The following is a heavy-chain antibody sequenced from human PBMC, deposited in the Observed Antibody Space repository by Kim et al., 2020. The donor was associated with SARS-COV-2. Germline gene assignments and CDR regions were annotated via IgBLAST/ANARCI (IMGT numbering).Heavy chain of an antibody. D-gene: IGHD3-10*01. CDR1: GGTFSSYA. CDR3: AREERITMVRGVPSGGFDAFDI. J-gene: IGHJ3*02. CDR2: IIPILGIA. Sequence: SVKVSCKASGGTFSSYAISWVRQAPGQGLEWMGRIIPILGIANYAQKFQGRVTITADKSTSTAYMELSSLRSEDTAVYYCAREERITMVRGVPSGGFDAFDIWGQGTMVTVSS. V-gene: IGHV1-69*04.